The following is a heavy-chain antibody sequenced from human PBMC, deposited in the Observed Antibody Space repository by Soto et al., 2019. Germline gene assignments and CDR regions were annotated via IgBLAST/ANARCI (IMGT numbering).Heavy chain of an antibody. CDR3: AKDRGTMVRGVISLTFDY. CDR1: GFTFSSYW. CDR2: IKQDGSEK. J-gene: IGHJ4*02. V-gene: IGHV3-7*01. D-gene: IGHD3-10*01. Sequence: PGGSLRLSCAASGFTFSSYWMSWVRQAPGKGLEWVANIKQDGSEKYYVDSVKGRFTISRENAKNSLYLQMNSLRAEDTAVYYCAKDRGTMVRGVISLTFDYWGQGTLVTVSS.